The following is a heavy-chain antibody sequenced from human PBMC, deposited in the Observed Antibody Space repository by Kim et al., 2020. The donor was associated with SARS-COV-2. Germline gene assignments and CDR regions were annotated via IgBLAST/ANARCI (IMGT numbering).Heavy chain of an antibody. V-gene: IGHV3-53*01. Sequence: GGSLRLSCAASGFTVSSNYMSWVRQAPGKGLEWVSVIYSGGSTYYADSSKGRFTISRDNSKNTLYLQMNSLRAEDTAVFYCARDRWIGEVEGYYYYGMD. CDR1: GFTVSSNY. CDR3: ARDRWIGEVEGYYYYGMD. J-gene: IGHJ6*01. D-gene: IGHD3-10*01. CDR2: IYSGGST.